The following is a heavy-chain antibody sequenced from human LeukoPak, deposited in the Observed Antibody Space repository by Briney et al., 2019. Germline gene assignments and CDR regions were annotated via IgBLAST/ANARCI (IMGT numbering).Heavy chain of an antibody. Sequence: GGSLRLSCAASGFTFSSYGMHWVRQAPGKGLEWVAVISYDGSNKYYADSVKGRFTISRDNSKNTLYLQMNSLRAEDTAVYYYAKDHSRNYPGSGSSTDYWGQGTLVTVSS. CDR3: AKDHSRNYPGSGSSTDY. D-gene: IGHD3-10*01. CDR2: ISYDGSNK. V-gene: IGHV3-30*18. J-gene: IGHJ4*02. CDR1: GFTFSSYG.